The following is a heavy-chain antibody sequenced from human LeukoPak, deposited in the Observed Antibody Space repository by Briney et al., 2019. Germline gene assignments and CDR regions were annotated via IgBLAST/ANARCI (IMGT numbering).Heavy chain of an antibody. D-gene: IGHD3-10*01. J-gene: IGHJ4*02. CDR3: ARDSVAEELLWFGELRY. V-gene: IGHV3-64*01. CDR1: GFTFSSYA. Sequence: HPGGSLRLSCAASGFTFSSYAMHWVRQAPGKGLEYVSAISSNGGSTYYANSVKGRFTISRDNSKNTLYLQMGSLRAEDMAVYYCARDSVAEELLWFGELRYWGQGTLVTVSS. CDR2: ISSNGGST.